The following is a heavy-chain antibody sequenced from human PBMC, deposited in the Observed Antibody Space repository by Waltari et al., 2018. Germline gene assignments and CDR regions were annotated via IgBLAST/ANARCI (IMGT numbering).Heavy chain of an antibody. V-gene: IGHV4-34*01. CDR1: GGSFSGYY. CDR3: ARAKVITFGGVIASYYYYYGMDV. D-gene: IGHD3-16*02. J-gene: IGHJ6*02. CDR2: INHSGST. Sequence: QVQPQQWGAGLLKPSETLSLTCAVYGGSFSGYYWSWIRQPPGKGLEWIGEINHSGSTNYNPSLKSRVTISVDTSKNQFSLKLSSVTAADTAVYYCARAKVITFGGVIASYYYYYGMDVWGQGTTVTVSS.